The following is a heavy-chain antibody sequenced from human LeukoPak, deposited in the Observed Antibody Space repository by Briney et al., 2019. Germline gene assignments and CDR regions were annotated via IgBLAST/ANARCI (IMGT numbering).Heavy chain of an antibody. CDR1: GFTFSNYW. V-gene: IGHV3-7*01. CDR2: IKEDGSEK. CDR3: ASGRQLGY. J-gene: IGHJ4*02. D-gene: IGHD6-13*01. Sequence: GGSLSLSCAASGFTFSNYWTSWVRQAPGKGLEWVANIKEDGSEKYYVDSVKGRFTISRDNARNSPYLQMNSLRAEDTAVYYCASGRQLGYWGQGTLVTVSS.